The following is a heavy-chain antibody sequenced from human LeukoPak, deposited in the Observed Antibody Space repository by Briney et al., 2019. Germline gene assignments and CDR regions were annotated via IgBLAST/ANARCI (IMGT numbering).Heavy chain of an antibody. CDR3: ARGYCSSTTGYMNFDY. J-gene: IGHJ4*02. CDR2: INSNSGGT. D-gene: IGHD2-2*02. CDR1: GYTFTGYY. Sequence: ASVKVSCKASGYTFTGYYMHWVRQAPGQGLEWMGWINSNSGGTKYAQKFQGRVTMTRDTSISTAYMELSRLRSDDTAVYYCARGYCSSTTGYMNFDYWGQGTLVAVSS. V-gene: IGHV1-2*02.